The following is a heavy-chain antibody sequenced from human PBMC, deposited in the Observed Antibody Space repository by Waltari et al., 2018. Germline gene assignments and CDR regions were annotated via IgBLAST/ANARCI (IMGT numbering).Heavy chain of an antibody. V-gene: IGHV4-31*03. CDR1: GGSISSYGYY. CDR2: IYYSGRT. J-gene: IGHJ5*02. CDR3: ARCITARTLGYWFDP. Sequence: QVQLQESGPGLVKPSQTLSLTCTVSGGSISSYGYYWSWIRQHPGKGLEWIGSIYYSGRTSYNPSLTSRVSISVDTSKNQFSLKLTSVTAADTAMFYCARCITARTLGYWFDPWGQGTLVTVSS. D-gene: IGHD6-6*01.